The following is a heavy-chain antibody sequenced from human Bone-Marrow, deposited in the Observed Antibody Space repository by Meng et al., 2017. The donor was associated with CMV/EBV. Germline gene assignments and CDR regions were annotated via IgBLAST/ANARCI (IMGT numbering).Heavy chain of an antibody. D-gene: IGHD3-22*01. CDR3: ARDQGGAYHYYDSSGLNY. CDR1: GFTFSSYE. CDR2: ISSSGSTI. V-gene: IGHV3-48*03. J-gene: IGHJ4*02. Sequence: GGSLRLSCAASGFTFSSYEMNWARQAPGKGLEWVSYISSSGSTIYYADSVKGRFTISRDNAKNSLYLQMNSLRAEDTAVYYCARDQGGAYHYYDSSGLNYWGQGTLVTVSS.